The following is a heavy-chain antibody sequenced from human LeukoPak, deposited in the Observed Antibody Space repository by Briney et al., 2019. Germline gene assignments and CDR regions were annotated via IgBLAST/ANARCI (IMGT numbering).Heavy chain of an antibody. CDR3: ARHRRGKNLVVPAAARYYYYMDV. CDR1: GYPISSGYY. V-gene: IGHV4-38-2*01. D-gene: IGHD2-2*01. Sequence: ASETLSLTCAVSGYPISSGYYWGWIRQPPGKGLEWIGSIYHSGSTYYNPSLKSRVTISVDTSKNQFSLKLSSVTAADTAVYYCARHRRGKNLVVPAAARYYYYMDVWGKGTTVTVSS. J-gene: IGHJ6*03. CDR2: IYHSGST.